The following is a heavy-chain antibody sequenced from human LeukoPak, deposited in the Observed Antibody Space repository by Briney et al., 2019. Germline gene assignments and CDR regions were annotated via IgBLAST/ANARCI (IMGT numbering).Heavy chain of an antibody. CDR3: ARAFSGAYYYGMDV. CDR2: ISYDGSNK. CDR1: GFTLSSYA. V-gene: IGHV3-30-3*01. Sequence: GGSLRLSCAASGFTLSSYAMHWVRQAPGKGLEWVAVISYDGSNKYYADSVKGRFTISRDNSKNTLYLQMNSLRAEDTAVYYCARAFSGAYYYGMDVWGQGTTVTVSS. D-gene: IGHD2-15*01. J-gene: IGHJ6*02.